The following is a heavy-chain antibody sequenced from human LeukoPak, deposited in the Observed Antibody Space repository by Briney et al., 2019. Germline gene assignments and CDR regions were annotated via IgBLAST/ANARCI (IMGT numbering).Heavy chain of an antibody. V-gene: IGHV5-51*01. J-gene: IGHJ4*02. CDR1: GYRFTNYW. CDR3: ATSESQTRFDY. D-gene: IGHD1/OR15-1a*01. Sequence: GESLTISCEGSGYRFTNYWIGWVRQLPGKGLEWMGLIFPGDSETIYSPSFQGQVTLSADKSINTAYLQWSSLKASDTAMYYCATSESQTRFDYWGQGTLVTVSS. CDR2: IFPGDSET.